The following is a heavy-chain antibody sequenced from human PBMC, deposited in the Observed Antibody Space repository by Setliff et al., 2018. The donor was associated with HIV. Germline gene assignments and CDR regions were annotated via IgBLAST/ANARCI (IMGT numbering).Heavy chain of an antibody. J-gene: IGHJ3*02. Sequence: SETLSLTCDVAGDSMSSGGYSWSWIRQPPGKGLEWIGYIYHSGSTYYNPSLKSRVTISVERSKNQFALKLSSVTAADTAVYYCARVLVRGHAFDIWGQGTMVTVSS. V-gene: IGHV4-30-2*01. CDR3: ARVLVRGHAFDI. D-gene: IGHD3-16*02. CDR1: GDSMSSGGYS. CDR2: IYHSGST.